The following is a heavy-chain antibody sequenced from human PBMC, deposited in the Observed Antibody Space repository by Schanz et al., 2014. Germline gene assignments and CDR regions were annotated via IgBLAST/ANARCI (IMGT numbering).Heavy chain of an antibody. CDR2: INAGTGNT. Sequence: QVQLVQSGAELRKPGTSVKVSCKTSGYTFSNDDINWVRQAPGQRLEWMGWINAGTGNTEYSQKFQGRVTITRDTLASTAYMEVSSLRSEDTAVYYCARSGSSNWYFFDYWGQGTLVTVSS. J-gene: IGHJ4*02. CDR3: ARSGSSNWYFFDY. D-gene: IGHD6-13*01. CDR1: GYTFSNDD. V-gene: IGHV1-3*01.